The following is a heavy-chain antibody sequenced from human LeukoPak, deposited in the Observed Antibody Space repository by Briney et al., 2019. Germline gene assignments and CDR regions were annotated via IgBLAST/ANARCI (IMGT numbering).Heavy chain of an antibody. D-gene: IGHD2-2*01. CDR1: GFTFSSYA. V-gene: IGHV3-30*01. CDR2: ISYDGSNK. Sequence: GGSLRLSCAASGFTFSSYAMHWVRQAPGKGLEWVAVISYDGSNKYYADSVKGRFTISRDNSKNTLYLQMNSLRAEDTAVYYCARVRVPAASDYWGQGTLVTVST. CDR3: ARVRVPAASDY. J-gene: IGHJ4*02.